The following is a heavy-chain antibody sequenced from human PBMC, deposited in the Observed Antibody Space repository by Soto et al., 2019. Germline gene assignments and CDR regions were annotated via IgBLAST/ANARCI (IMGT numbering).Heavy chain of an antibody. CDR1: GGSFSGYY. Sequence: SETLSLTCVVYGGSFSGYYCSWISQPTRKGLESIAEINHSGGTNCTPSLKSRVTISVDTSPSQFSLNLRSVPAADTAVYYCARGHPTPSGYSFDYWGRGTLVTVSS. CDR3: ARGHPTPSGYSFDY. J-gene: IGHJ4*02. CDR2: INHSGGT. V-gene: IGHV4-34*01. D-gene: IGHD5-18*01.